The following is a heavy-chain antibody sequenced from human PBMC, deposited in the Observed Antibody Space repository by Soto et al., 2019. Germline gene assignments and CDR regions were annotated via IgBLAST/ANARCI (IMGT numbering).Heavy chain of an antibody. Sequence: QVQLVQSGTEVKKPGASVKVSCKASGYTFRSYGISWVRQAPGQGLEWMGWISGYNGNTHYSHKFQGKVTMTTDTSTRTAYMELRNLGSDDTAVYYCAKADSNYAGRFSYYYMDVWGTGTMVTVSS. CDR2: ISGYNGNT. V-gene: IGHV1-18*01. D-gene: IGHD4-4*01. CDR3: AKADSNYAGRFSYYYMDV. CDR1: GYTFRSYG. J-gene: IGHJ6*03.